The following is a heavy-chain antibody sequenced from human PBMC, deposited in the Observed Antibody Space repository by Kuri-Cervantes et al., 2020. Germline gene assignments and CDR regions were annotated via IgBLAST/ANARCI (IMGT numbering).Heavy chain of an antibody. J-gene: IGHJ6*02. Sequence: GGSLRLSCKASGYTFTSYGISWVRQAPGQGLEWMGWISAYNGNTNYAQKLQGRVTMTTDTSTSTAYMGLRSLRSDDTAVYYCARDLMIVVREVVYYYGMDVWGQGTTVTVSS. CDR3: ARDLMIVVREVVYYYGMDV. CDR1: GYTFTSYG. V-gene: IGHV1-18*01. D-gene: IGHD3-22*01. CDR2: ISAYNGNT.